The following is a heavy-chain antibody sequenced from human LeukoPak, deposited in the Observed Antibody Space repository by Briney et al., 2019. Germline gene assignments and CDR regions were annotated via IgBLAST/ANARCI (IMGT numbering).Heavy chain of an antibody. CDR2: IHSGGST. J-gene: IGHJ3*02. CDR3: ARDLNYDFWSGPFPYAFDI. CDR1: GFTVSSSY. D-gene: IGHD3-3*01. V-gene: IGHV3-66*02. Sequence: GGSLRLSCAASGFTVSSSYMSWVRQAPGKGLEWVSFIHSGGSTYYADSVKGRFTISRDNSKNTLYLQMNSLRAEDTAVYYCARDLNYDFWSGPFPYAFDIWGQGTMVTVSS.